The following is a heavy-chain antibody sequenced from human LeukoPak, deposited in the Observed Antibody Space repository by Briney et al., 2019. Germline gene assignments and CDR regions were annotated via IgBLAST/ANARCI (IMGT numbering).Heavy chain of an antibody. J-gene: IGHJ6*02. CDR3: ARAPRLRFLEWSGKGTYYYYGTDV. Sequence: SETLSLTCTVSGGSISSGGYYWSWIRQHPGKGLEWIGYIYYSGSTYYNPSLKSRVTISVDTSKNQFSLKLSSVTAADTAVYYCARAPRLRFLEWSGKGTYYYYGTDVWGQGTTVTVSS. V-gene: IGHV4-31*03. CDR2: IYYSGST. D-gene: IGHD3-3*01. CDR1: GGSISSGGYY.